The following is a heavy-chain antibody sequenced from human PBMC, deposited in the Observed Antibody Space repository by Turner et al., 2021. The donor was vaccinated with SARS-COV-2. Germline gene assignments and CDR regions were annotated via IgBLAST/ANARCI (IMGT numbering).Heavy chain of an antibody. J-gene: IGHJ1*01. V-gene: IGHV3-49*03. CDR1: GFIFGDYA. Sequence: EVQLVESGGGLIQPGRSLTLSCTASGFIFGDYARSWFRQAPGKGLEWVGFTRSKAYGGTTECAASVKGRFTISRDDSKSIAYLQMNSLKIEDTAVYYCTRGESSDKFQHWGQGTLVTVSS. CDR3: TRGESSDKFQH. D-gene: IGHD6-19*01. CDR2: TRSKAYGGTT.